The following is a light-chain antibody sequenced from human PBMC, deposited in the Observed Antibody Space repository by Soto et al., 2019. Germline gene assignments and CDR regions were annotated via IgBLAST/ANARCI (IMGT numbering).Light chain of an antibody. CDR2: DVS. CDR1: SSDDGGYNY. J-gene: IGLJ1*01. V-gene: IGLV2-14*03. Sequence: QSALTQPASVSGSPGQSITISCTGTSSDDGGYNYVSWYQQHPGKAPKFMIYDVSNRPSGVSNRFSGSKSGNTASLTISGLQAEDEADYYCCSYTTSNTRQIVFGTGTKVTVL. CDR3: CSYTTSNTRQIV.